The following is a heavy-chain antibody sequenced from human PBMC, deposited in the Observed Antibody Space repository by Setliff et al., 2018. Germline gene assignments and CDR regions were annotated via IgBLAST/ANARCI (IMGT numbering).Heavy chain of an antibody. CDR1: GYTLTELS. CDR2: FDPEDGET. J-gene: IGHJ3*02. V-gene: IGHV1-24*01. CDR3: STPRSGIIDAFDI. Sequence: GSVKVSCKVSGYTLTELSMHWVRPAPGKGHEWMGGFDPEDGETIYAQKFQGRVTMTEDTSTDTAYMELSSLRAEDTAVYFCSTPRSGIIDAFDIWGRGTMVTVSS.